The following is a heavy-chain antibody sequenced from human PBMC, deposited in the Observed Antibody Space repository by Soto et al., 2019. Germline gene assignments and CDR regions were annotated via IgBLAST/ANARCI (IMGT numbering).Heavy chain of an antibody. V-gene: IGHV3-23*01. CDR2: ISYSDHST. CDR3: ARRGGSNGWGDFDS. J-gene: IGHJ4*02. CDR1: GFTFSRYA. D-gene: IGHD6-19*01. Sequence: GGSLRLSXAASGFTFSRYAMNWVRQAPGKGLEWVSSISYSDHSTYYADSVKGRFTISRDNSKDTLYLQMNNLRAEDTAVYYCARRGGSNGWGDFDSWGQGTLVTVSS.